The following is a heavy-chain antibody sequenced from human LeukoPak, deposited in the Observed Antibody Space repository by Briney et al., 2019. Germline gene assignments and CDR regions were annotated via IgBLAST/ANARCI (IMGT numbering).Heavy chain of an antibody. CDR1: GGSISSYY. Sequence: SETLSLTCTVSGGSISSYYWSWIRQPPGKGLEWIGYIYYSGITNYNPSLKSRVTISVDTSKNQFSLKLSSVTAADTAVYYCARVPSVGWYYYYGMDVWGQGTTVTVSS. V-gene: IGHV4-59*01. CDR2: IYYSGIT. D-gene: IGHD2-15*01. J-gene: IGHJ6*02. CDR3: ARVPSVGWYYYYGMDV.